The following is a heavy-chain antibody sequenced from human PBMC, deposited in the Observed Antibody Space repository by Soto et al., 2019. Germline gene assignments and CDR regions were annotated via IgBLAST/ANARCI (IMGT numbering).Heavy chain of an antibody. Sequence: XSGKVSCKGSVYTFTSYAMHWVRQAPGQRLEWMGWINAGNGNTKYSQKFQGRVTITRDTSASTAYMELSSLRSENKAVYYCARAGSYTILGVVIDRGYFDSWGQGTLVTVSS. CDR1: VYTFTSYA. D-gene: IGHD3-3*01. V-gene: IGHV1-3*01. CDR3: ARAGSYTILGVVIDRGYFDS. J-gene: IGHJ4*02. CDR2: INAGNGNT.